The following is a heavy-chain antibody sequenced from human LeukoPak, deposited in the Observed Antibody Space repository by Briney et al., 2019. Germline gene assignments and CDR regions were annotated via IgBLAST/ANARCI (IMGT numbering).Heavy chain of an antibody. D-gene: IGHD3-22*01. V-gene: IGHV4-59*08. CDR3: ARTMISYKGTMYDAFDI. CDR2: IYYNWST. CDR1: GGSISSYY. J-gene: IGHJ3*02. Sequence: PSETLSLTCTVSGGSISSYYWSWIRQPPGKGLEWIGYIYYNWSTNYNPYLKSRVTISVATSKNQHTLRLSSVTAADKAVYYCARTMISYKGTMYDAFDISGQGTMVTVSS.